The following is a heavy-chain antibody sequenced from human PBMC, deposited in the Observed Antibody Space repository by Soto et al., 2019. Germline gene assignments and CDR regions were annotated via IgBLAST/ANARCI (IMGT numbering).Heavy chain of an antibody. CDR3: ARGGSLYWYFDL. CDR1: GYTFTSYA. D-gene: IGHD1-26*01. J-gene: IGHJ2*01. CDR2: INAGNGNT. V-gene: IGHV1-3*01. Sequence: QVQLVQSGAEVKKPGASVKVSCKASGYTFTSYAMHWVRQAPGQRLEWMGWINAGNGNTKYSQNFQGRVTMTRDTSESTAYMELSSLRSEDTAVYYCARGGSLYWYFDLWGRGTLVTVSS.